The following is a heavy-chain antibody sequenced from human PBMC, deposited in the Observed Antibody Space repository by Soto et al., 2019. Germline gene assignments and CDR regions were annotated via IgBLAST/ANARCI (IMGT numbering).Heavy chain of an antibody. D-gene: IGHD1-1*01. V-gene: IGHV1-8*01. CDR1: GYTFTSYD. J-gene: IGHJ6*02. CDR2: MSPNSGAT. Sequence: QVQLVQSGAEVTKPGASVKVSCKASGYTFTSYDINWVRQATGQGLEWMGWMSPNSGATGYAQKFQGRVTMTRDTSKSTAYMELGNLRSEDTAIYYCARGVDAGVDVWGQGSTVTVSS. CDR3: ARGVDAGVDV.